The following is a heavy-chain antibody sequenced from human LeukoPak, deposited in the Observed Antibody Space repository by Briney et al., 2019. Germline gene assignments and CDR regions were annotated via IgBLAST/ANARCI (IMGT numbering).Heavy chain of an antibody. D-gene: IGHD6-13*01. CDR2: IYYSGST. V-gene: IGHV4-59*01. CDR3: ARGTYSSSWVAWFDP. CDR1: GGSISSYY. J-gene: IGHJ5*02. Sequence: PSETLSLTCTVSGGSISSYYWSWIRQPPGKGLEWIGYIYYSGSTNYNPSLKSRVTISVDTSKNQFSLKLSSVTAADTAVYYCARGTYSSSWVAWFDPWGQGTLVTVSS.